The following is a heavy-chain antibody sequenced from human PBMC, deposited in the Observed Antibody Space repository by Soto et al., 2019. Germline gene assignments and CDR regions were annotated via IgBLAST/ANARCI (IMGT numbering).Heavy chain of an antibody. CDR3: VQCPVSTTPFDY. CDR2: IFWDDDK. CDR1: GFSLSTSGVG. Sequence: QITLKESGPTLVKPTQTLTLTCSFSGFSLSTSGVGVGWIRQPPGKALEWLALIFWDDDKQYSPYLKSRLTITNDTSKSQVVLTLTNMDPVDTATYYCVQCPVSTTPFDYWGQGILVTVSS. V-gene: IGHV2-5*02. J-gene: IGHJ4*02.